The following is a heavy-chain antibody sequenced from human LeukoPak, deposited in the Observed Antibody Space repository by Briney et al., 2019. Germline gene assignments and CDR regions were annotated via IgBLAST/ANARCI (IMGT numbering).Heavy chain of an antibody. CDR3: ARVRLGALDF. V-gene: IGHV3-7*05. D-gene: IGHD6-19*01. CDR2: IIQDGSAK. Sequence: GGSLRLSCVASGFTFSNYRMSWVRQAPGKGLVWVANIIQDGSAKNYVDSVEGRFTISRDNAKNSLYLQMNSLRVEDTAVYYCARVRLGALDFWGQGTLVTVSS. CDR1: GFTFSNYR. J-gene: IGHJ4*02.